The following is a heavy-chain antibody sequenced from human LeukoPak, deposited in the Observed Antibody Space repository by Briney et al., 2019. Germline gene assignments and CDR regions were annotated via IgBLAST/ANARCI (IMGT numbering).Heavy chain of an antibody. Sequence: GGSLRLSRAVSGVTNYAISWVRQAPGKGLEWVSCINGYGSITNYADSVKGRFTISRDNAKNTLYLQMNSLRVEDTAVYYCARDEPTVTTGPPVGSWGQGTLVTVSS. CDR2: INGYGSIT. D-gene: IGHD4-17*01. CDR1: GVTNYA. CDR3: ARDEPTVTTGPPVGS. J-gene: IGHJ4*02. V-gene: IGHV3-74*01.